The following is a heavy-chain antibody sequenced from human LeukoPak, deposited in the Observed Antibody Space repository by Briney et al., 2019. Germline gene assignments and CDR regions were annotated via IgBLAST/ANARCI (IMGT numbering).Heavy chain of an antibody. CDR3: ARDCSGGSCYSAFDY. Sequence: PGGSLRLSCAASGFTFSSYSMDWVRQAPGKGLERVSSISSSSSYIYYADSVKGRFTISRDNAKNSLYLQMNSLRAEDTAVYYCARDCSGGSCYSAFDYWGQGTLVTVSS. D-gene: IGHD2-15*01. V-gene: IGHV3-21*01. J-gene: IGHJ4*02. CDR2: ISSSSSYI. CDR1: GFTFSSYS.